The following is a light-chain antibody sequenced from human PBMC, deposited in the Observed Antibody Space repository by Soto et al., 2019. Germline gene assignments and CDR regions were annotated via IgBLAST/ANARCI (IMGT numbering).Light chain of an antibody. J-gene: IGLJ1*01. CDR3: SSYTSSSTPYV. V-gene: IGLV2-11*01. Sequence: QSALTQPRSVSGSPGQSVTISCTGTSSDVGGYNYVSWYQHHPGKAPKLMIYDVTKRPSGVRDRFSASKSGNTASLTISGLQAEDEADYYCSSYTSSSTPYVFGTGTKVTV. CDR1: SSDVGGYNY. CDR2: DVT.